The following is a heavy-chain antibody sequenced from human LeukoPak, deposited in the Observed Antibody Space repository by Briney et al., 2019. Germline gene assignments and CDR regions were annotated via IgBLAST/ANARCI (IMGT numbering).Heavy chain of an antibody. Sequence: SETLSLTCTVSGGSMRSYYWSWIRQPPGKGLEWIGNIYYSGSTNYNPSLKSRVTISVDTSKNQFSLNLSSVTAADTAVYYCARGDDRVSLRLGFQHWGQGTLVTVSS. CDR2: IYYSGST. CDR1: GGSMRSYY. V-gene: IGHV4-59*01. D-gene: IGHD3-3*01. J-gene: IGHJ1*01. CDR3: ARGDDRVSLRLGFQH.